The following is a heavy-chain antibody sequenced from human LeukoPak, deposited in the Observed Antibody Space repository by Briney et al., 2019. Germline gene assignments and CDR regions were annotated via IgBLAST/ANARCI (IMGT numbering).Heavy chain of an antibody. J-gene: IGHJ4*02. CDR3: ARDLNYHGSGSYS. CDR1: GFTFSSYA. D-gene: IGHD3-10*01. Sequence: GGSLRLSCAASGFTFSSYAMSWVRQAPGKGLEWVSAISGSGGSTYYADSVKGRFTISRDNAKNSLFLQMNSLRAEDTAVYYCARDLNYHGSGSYSWGQGTLVTVSS. V-gene: IGHV3-23*01. CDR2: ISGSGGST.